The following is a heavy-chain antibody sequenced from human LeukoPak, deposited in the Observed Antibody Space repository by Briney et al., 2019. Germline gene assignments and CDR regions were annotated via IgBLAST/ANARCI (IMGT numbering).Heavy chain of an antibody. J-gene: IGHJ4*02. Sequence: PGGSLRLSCAASGFTFSSYWMHWVRQAPGKGLVWVSRINSDGSSTSYADSVKGRFTISRDNSKNTLYLQMNSLRAEDTAVYYCAERQDSSGWSDYWGQGTLVTVSS. V-gene: IGHV3-74*01. D-gene: IGHD6-19*01. CDR1: GFTFSSYW. CDR3: AERQDSSGWSDY. CDR2: INSDGSST.